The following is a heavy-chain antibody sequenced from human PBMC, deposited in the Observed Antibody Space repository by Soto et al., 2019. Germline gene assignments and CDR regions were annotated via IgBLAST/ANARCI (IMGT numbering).Heavy chain of an antibody. Sequence: ASVKVSCKASGYTFTSYGISWVRQAPGQGLEWMGWISAYNGSTNYAQKLQGRVTMTTDTSTSTAYMELRSLRSDDTAVYYCTRAYGGNSIGWFDPWGQGTLVTVSS. CDR2: ISAYNGST. CDR3: TRAYGGNSIGWFDP. J-gene: IGHJ5*02. V-gene: IGHV1-18*04. CDR1: GYTFTSYG. D-gene: IGHD2-21*02.